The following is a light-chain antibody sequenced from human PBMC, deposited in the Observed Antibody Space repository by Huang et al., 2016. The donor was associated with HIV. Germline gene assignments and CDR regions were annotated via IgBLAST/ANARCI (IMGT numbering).Light chain of an antibody. Sequence: ERVMTQSPVTLSVSPVERATLSCRASQSISSNLAWYQQKPGQAPRLLIYDASTRATDIPARFSGSGSGIEFTLSISSLQSEDVAVYYCQQYNNWPRTFGLGTRLEIK. CDR3: QQYNNWPRT. CDR2: DAS. CDR1: QSISSN. J-gene: IGKJ2*01. V-gene: IGKV3-15*01.